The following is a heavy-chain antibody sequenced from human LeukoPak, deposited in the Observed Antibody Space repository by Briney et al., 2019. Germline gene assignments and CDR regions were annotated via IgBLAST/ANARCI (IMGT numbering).Heavy chain of an antibody. Sequence: ASVKLSCKASGCTFTSYAMHWVRQAPGQGLEWMGWITPGGGTNYPQKVQGRVASTWATSITAAYMDLSRLTSDDTAVYYCARVISSSWYYYFDYWGQGTLVTVSS. CDR3: ARVISSSWYYYFDY. J-gene: IGHJ4*02. CDR2: ITPGGGT. D-gene: IGHD6-13*01. V-gene: IGHV1-2*01. CDR1: GCTFTSYA.